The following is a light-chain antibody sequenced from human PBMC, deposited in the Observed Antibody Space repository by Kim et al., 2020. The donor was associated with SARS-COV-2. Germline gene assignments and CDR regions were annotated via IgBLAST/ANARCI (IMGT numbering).Light chain of an antibody. V-gene: IGKV3D-15*01. J-gene: IGKJ2*03. CDR2: GTS. CDR3: QQYNIYYS. Sequence: LSVSPGERATLSCRASRNIGTNLAWYQQRPGQAPRLVIYGTSTRATGIPARFSGSGSETEFTLTISSLQSEDFAVYYCQQYNIYYSFGQGTKLEI. CDR1: RNIGTN.